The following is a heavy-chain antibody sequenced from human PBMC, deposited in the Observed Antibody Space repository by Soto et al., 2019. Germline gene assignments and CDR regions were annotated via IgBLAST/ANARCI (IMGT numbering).Heavy chain of an antibody. CDR2: IYYSGST. CDR1: GGSISSGGYY. D-gene: IGHD2-15*01. J-gene: IGHJ6*02. V-gene: IGHV4-31*03. Sequence: SETLSLTCTVSGGSISSGGYYWSWIRQHPGKGLEWIGYIYYSGSTYYNPSLKSRVTISVDTSKNQFSLKLSSVTAADTAVYYCARDGGQYCSGGSCATDGLLDFRGQGTTVIVSS. CDR3: ARDGGQYCSGGSCATDGLLDF.